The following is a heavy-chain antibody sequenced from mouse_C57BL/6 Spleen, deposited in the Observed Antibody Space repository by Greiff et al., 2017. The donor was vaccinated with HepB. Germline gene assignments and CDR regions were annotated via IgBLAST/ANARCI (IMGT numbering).Heavy chain of an antibody. CDR3: TRGDAYY. V-gene: IGHV1-15*01. J-gene: IGHJ2*01. D-gene: IGHD3-3*01. CDR1: GYTFTDYE. CDR2: IDPETGGT. Sequence: VKLQQSGAELVRPGASVTLSCKASGYTFTDYEMHWVKQTPVHGLEWIGAIDPETGGTAYNQKFKGKAILTADKSSSTAYMELRSLTSEDSAVYYCTRGDAYYWGQGTTLTVSS.